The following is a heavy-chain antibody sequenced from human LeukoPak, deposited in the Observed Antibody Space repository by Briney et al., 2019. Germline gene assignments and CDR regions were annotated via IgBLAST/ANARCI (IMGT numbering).Heavy chain of an antibody. D-gene: IGHD4-17*01. CDR3: AKTILTATTPFDY. Sequence: GGSLRLSCAASGFTFSSYAMSWVRQAPGKGLEWVSAIGGSGGSTYYADSVKGRFTISRDNSKNTLYLQMNSLIAEDTAVYYCAKTILTATTPFDYWGQGTLVTVSS. V-gene: IGHV3-23*01. J-gene: IGHJ4*02. CDR2: IGGSGGST. CDR1: GFTFSSYA.